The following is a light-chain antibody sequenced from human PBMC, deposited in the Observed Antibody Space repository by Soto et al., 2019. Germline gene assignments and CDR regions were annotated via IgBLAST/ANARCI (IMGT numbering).Light chain of an antibody. J-gene: IGLJ1*01. Sequence: QSALTQPASVSESPGQSITVSCTGTSSDVGGYNYVSWYQQHPGKAPKLMMYDVSDRPSGVSNRFSGSKSGNTASLTISGLQAEDEADYYCSSYSSSSTLYVFGTGTKLTVL. CDR2: DVS. V-gene: IGLV2-14*01. CDR3: SSYSSSSTLYV. CDR1: SSDVGGYNY.